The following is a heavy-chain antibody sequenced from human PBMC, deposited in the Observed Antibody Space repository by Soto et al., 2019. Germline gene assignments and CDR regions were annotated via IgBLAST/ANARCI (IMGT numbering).Heavy chain of an antibody. D-gene: IGHD7-27*01. CDR2: IDWDDDK. Sequence: GLTLVNPTQALTLTCTFSGFSHNIKGMCVNWIRQPPGKALEWLALIDWDDDKYYSTSLKTRLTISRDTSKNQVVLTMTNMDPVDTATYYCARTSALPLGYPHGMDVWGQGTTVTVSS. V-gene: IGHV2-70*13. CDR3: ARTSALPLGYPHGMDV. J-gene: IGHJ6*02. CDR1: GFSHNIKGMC.